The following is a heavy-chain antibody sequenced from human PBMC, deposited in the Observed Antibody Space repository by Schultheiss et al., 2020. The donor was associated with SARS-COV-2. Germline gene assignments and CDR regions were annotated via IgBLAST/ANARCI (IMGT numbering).Heavy chain of an antibody. V-gene: IGHV3-48*03. CDR2: ISSGGRII. Sequence: GGSLRLSCAASGFTFNTYAMSWVRQAPGKGLEWVSYISSGGRIIYYADSVKGRITISRDNAKNSLYLQMNSLRVEDTALYYCARGDAVGRNRLSGLDVWGPGTTVTVSS. D-gene: IGHD2-8*01. J-gene: IGHJ6*02. CDR1: GFTFNTYA. CDR3: ARGDAVGRNRLSGLDV.